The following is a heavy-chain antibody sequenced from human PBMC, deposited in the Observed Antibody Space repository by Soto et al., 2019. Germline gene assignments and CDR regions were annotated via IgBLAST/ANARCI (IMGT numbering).Heavy chain of an antibody. CDR1: GFTFSSYG. CDR2: IWYDGSNK. V-gene: IGHV3-33*01. J-gene: IGHJ4*02. CDR3: ARDQPRYYYDSSGYYEPPNY. D-gene: IGHD3-22*01. Sequence: QVQLVESGGGVVQPGRSLRLSCAASGFTFSSYGMHWVRQAPGKGLEWVAVIWYDGSNKYYADSVKGRFTISRDNSKNTLYLQMNSLGAEDTAVYYCARDQPRYYYDSSGYYEPPNYWGQGTLVTVSS.